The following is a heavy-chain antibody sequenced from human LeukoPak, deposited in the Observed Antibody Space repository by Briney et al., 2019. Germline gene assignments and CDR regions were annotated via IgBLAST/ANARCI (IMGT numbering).Heavy chain of an antibody. V-gene: IGHV3-23*01. CDR3: AKDVRGYNRPVDY. CDR1: GFSFSSQA. Sequence: PGGSLRLSCAASGFSFSSQAMNWVRQAPGKGLEWVSAISGSGSGTDYADSVKGRFTISRDNSKNTVYLQMNSLRAEDTALYYCAKDVRGYNRPVDYWGQGTLVTVSS. J-gene: IGHJ4*02. CDR2: ISGSGSGT. D-gene: IGHD3-10*02.